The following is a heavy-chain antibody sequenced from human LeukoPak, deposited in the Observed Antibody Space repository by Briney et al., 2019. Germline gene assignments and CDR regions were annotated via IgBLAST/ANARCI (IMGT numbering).Heavy chain of an antibody. D-gene: IGHD5-24*01. CDR1: GFTFSSYS. Sequence: GGSLRLSCAASGFTFSSYSMNWVRQAPGKGLEWVSSISSSSSYIYYADSVKGRFTISRDNDKNSLYLQMNSLRAEDTAVYYCARGGSPDGYNPPYWGQGTLVTVSS. V-gene: IGHV3-21*01. CDR2: ISSSSSYI. J-gene: IGHJ4*02. CDR3: ARGGSPDGYNPPY.